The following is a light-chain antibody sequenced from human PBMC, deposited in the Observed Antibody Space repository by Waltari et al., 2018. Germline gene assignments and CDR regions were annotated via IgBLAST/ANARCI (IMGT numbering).Light chain of an antibody. CDR2: QDS. Sequence: SYELTQPPSVSVSPGQPASITCSGDKLGDKYACWYQQKPGQSPVLVIYQDSKRPSGIPEQFSGSNSGNTATLTISGTQAMDEADYYCQAWDSSTAVFGGGTKLTVL. V-gene: IGLV3-1*01. CDR3: QAWDSSTAV. CDR1: KLGDKY. J-gene: IGLJ2*01.